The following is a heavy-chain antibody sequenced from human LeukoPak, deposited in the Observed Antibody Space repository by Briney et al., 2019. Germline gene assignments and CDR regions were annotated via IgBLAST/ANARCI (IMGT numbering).Heavy chain of an antibody. D-gene: IGHD6-19*01. CDR2: INHSGST. V-gene: IGHV4-34*01. Sequence: SETLSLTCAVYGGSFSGYYWSWIRQPPGKGLEWIGEINHSGSTNYNPSLKSRVTISVDTSKNQFSLKLSPVTAADTAVYYCARSRGVSSGWTLDNWFDPWGQGTLVTVSS. J-gene: IGHJ5*02. CDR1: GGSFSGYY. CDR3: ARSRGVSSGWTLDNWFDP.